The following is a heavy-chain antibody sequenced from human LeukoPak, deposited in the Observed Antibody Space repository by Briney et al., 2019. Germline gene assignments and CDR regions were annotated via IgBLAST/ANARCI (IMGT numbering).Heavy chain of an antibody. V-gene: IGHV4-4*07. CDR1: GGSISSYY. CDR2: IYISGTT. CDR3: ARDEAGSGYIDY. D-gene: IGHD3-22*01. Sequence: SETLSLTCTVSGGSISSYYWSWIRQPPGKGLEWIGRIYISGTTNYNSSLKSRITMSLDTSKNQLSLKLSSVTTADTAVYYCARDEAGSGYIDYWGQGTLVTVSS. J-gene: IGHJ4*01.